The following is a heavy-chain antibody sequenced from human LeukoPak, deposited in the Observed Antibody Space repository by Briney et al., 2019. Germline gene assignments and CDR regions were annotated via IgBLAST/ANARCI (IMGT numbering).Heavy chain of an antibody. V-gene: IGHV3-23*01. CDR3: AKDLNSGWYYFDY. Sequence: PGGSLRLSCAASGFTFSNYAMSWVRQALGKGLEWVSVISGSGGSTYYADSVKGRFTISRDNSKNTLYLQMNSLRAEDTAVYYCAKDLNSGWYYFDYWGQGTLVTVSS. J-gene: IGHJ4*02. CDR1: GFTFSNYA. CDR2: ISGSGGST. D-gene: IGHD6-19*01.